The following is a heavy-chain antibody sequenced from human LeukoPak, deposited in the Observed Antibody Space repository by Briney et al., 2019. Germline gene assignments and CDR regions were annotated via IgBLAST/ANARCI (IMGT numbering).Heavy chain of an antibody. CDR1: GFTFSVFN. D-gene: IGHD4-17*01. J-gene: IGHJ4*02. V-gene: IGHV3-48*04. CDR3: VVDRRQGPTVTTFAPFDY. CDR2: ISRSSRTI. Sequence: GGSLRLSCAASGFTFSVFNMNWVRQAPGQGLEWVSYISRSSRTIHYADSVKGRFSISRDNAKNSLYLQMNNLRADDTAVYYCVVDRRQGPTVTTFAPFDYWGQGTLVTVSS.